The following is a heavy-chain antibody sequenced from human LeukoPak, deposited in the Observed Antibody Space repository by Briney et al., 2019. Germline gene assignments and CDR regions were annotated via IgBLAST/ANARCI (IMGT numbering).Heavy chain of an antibody. J-gene: IGHJ6*03. V-gene: IGHV1-2*02. Sequence: ASVKVSCKASGYTFTGYYMHWVRQAPGQGLEWMGWINPNSGGTIYAQKFQGRVTMTEDTSTDTAYMELSSLRSEDTAVYYCARERPAYYYMDVWGKGTTVTISS. CDR2: INPNSGGT. CDR3: ARERPAYYYMDV. CDR1: GYTFTGYY.